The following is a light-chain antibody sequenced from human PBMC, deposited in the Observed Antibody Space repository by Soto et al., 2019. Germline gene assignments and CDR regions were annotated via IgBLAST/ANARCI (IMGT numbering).Light chain of an antibody. V-gene: IGKV1-5*01. CDR1: QSCRNW. Sequence: DLQMTQSPSTLSASVGGRGTITCRASQSCRNWLAWYQQKPGNAPNLLIYDASNLGSGVPSRFSGSGSGTDFPLTISGLQPDDFTTYYCQQYTSYSRAFGQGTQVDIK. CDR2: DAS. CDR3: QQYTSYSRA. J-gene: IGKJ1*01.